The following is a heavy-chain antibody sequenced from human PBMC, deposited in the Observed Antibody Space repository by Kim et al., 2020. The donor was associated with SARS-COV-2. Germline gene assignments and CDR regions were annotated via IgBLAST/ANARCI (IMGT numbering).Heavy chain of an antibody. D-gene: IGHD5-18*01. CDR3: ASTSGYSYGPRGGDY. V-gene: IGHV3-11*03. CDR1: GFTFSDYY. Sequence: GGSLRLSCAASGFTFSDYYMRWIRQAPGKGLEWVSYISSSSSYTNYADSVKGRFTISRDNAKNSLYLQMNSLRAEDTAVYYCASTSGYSYGPRGGDYWGQGTLVTVSS. J-gene: IGHJ4*02. CDR2: ISSSSSYT.